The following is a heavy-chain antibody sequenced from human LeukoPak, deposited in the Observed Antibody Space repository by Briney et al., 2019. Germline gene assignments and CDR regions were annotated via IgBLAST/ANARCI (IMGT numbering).Heavy chain of an antibody. Sequence: PGGSLRLSCAASGFTFDDYAMHWVRQAPGKGLEWVSLISWDGGSTYYADSVKGRFTISRDNSKNSLYLQMNSLRAEDTAVYYCAKDSGSGYYDSSGSYAFDIWGQGTMVTVSS. CDR3: AKDSGSGYYDSSGSYAFDI. CDR1: GFTFDDYA. V-gene: IGHV3-43D*03. CDR2: ISWDGGST. D-gene: IGHD3-22*01. J-gene: IGHJ3*02.